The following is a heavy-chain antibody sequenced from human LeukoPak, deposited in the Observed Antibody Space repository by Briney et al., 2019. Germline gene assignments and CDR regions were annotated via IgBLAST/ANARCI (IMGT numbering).Heavy chain of an antibody. D-gene: IGHD5-12*01. CDR2: INPNSGGT. CDR3: ARDGENSYGYMGYCGMDL. J-gene: IGHJ6*04. V-gene: IGHV1-2*02. Sequence: ASVKVSCKASGYSFTNYYIHWVRQAPGQGLEWMGWINPNSGGTNYAQKFQGRVTMTRDTSISTAYMELSRLRSDDTAVYYCARDGENSYGYMGYCGMDLWGEGTTVTVSS. CDR1: GYSFTNYY.